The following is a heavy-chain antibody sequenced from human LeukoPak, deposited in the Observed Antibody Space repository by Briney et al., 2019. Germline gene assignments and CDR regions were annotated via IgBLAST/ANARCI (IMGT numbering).Heavy chain of an antibody. CDR2: ISYDGSNK. D-gene: IGHD4-17*01. CDR1: GFTFSSYA. Sequence: GGSLRLSCAASGFTFSSYAMHWVRQAPGKGLEWVAVISYDGSNKYYADSVKGRFTISRDNSKNTLYLQMNSLRADDTAVYYCARSSLGTVTRLGDYWGQGTLVSVSS. V-gene: IGHV3-30-3*01. CDR3: ARSSLGTVTRLGDY. J-gene: IGHJ4*02.